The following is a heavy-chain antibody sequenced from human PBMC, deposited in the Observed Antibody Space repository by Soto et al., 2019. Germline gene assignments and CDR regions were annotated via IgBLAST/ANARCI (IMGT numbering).Heavy chain of an antibody. J-gene: IGHJ6*04. CDR1: GYSFTGYW. CDR2: IYRWDSDT. V-gene: IGHV5-51*01. Sequence: ESLKIACKGCGYSFTGYWLGWVRQIPGKGLEWMGIIYRWDSDTRYSPSFQGQVTISADKSISTAYLQWSSLKASDTAMYYCARLTAAAGTLDCYYYGMYVWDKETTFRVCS. D-gene: IGHD6-13*01. CDR3: ARLTAAAGTLDCYYYGMYV.